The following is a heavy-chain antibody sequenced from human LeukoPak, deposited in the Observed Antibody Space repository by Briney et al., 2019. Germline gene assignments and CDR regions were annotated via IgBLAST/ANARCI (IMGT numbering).Heavy chain of an antibody. J-gene: IGHJ6*02. CDR2: IYSGGST. CDR1: GFTVSSNY. D-gene: IGHD6-6*01. V-gene: IGHV3-53*01. Sequence: GGSLRLSCAASGFTVSSNYMSWVRQAPGKGLEWVSIIYSGGSTYYADSVKGRFTISRDDSKNTLYLQMNSLRAEDTAVYYCARAPIASSSGDYRYGMDVWGQGTTVTVSS. CDR3: ARAPIASSSGDYRYGMDV.